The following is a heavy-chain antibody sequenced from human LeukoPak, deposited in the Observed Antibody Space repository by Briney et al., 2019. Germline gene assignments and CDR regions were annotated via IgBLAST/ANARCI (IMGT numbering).Heavy chain of an antibody. V-gene: IGHV3-72*01. CDR1: GFTFSDHY. CDR3: ARAQEVSGYWYFDL. J-gene: IGHJ2*01. D-gene: IGHD6-19*01. Sequence: PGGSLRLSCAASGFTFSDHYMDWVRQAPGRGLEWVGRTRNKANLYTTEYAASVKGRFTISRENSKNSLYLQMNSLKTEDTAVYYCARAQEVSGYWYFDLWGRGTLVTVSS. CDR2: TRNKANLYTT.